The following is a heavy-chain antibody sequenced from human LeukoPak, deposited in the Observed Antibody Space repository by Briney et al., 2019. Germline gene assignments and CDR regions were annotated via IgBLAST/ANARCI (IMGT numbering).Heavy chain of an antibody. D-gene: IGHD3-10*01. CDR2: ISSSTSYR. CDR1: GFSFSSYS. Sequence: GGSLRLSCAASGFSFSSYSMNWVRQAPGKGLEWVSSISSSTSYRYYTDSVKGRFTISRDNAKNSLYLQMNSLRAEDTALYYCAKDIEGSYYAFDYWGQGTLVTVSS. CDR3: AKDIEGSYYAFDY. J-gene: IGHJ4*02. V-gene: IGHV3-21*04.